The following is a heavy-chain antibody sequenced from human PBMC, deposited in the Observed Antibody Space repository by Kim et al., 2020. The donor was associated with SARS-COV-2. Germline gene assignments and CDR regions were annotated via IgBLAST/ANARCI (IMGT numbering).Heavy chain of an antibody. CDR3: ARVGNYGDYGHY. CDR2: ISYDGSNK. Sequence: GGSPRLFCAASGFTFSSYAMHWVRQAPGKGLEWVAVISYDGSNKYYADSVKGRFTISRDNSKNTLYLQMNSLRAEDTAVYYCARVGNYGDYGHYWGQGTLVTV. D-gene: IGHD4-17*01. J-gene: IGHJ4*02. V-gene: IGHV3-30*04. CDR1: GFTFSSYA.